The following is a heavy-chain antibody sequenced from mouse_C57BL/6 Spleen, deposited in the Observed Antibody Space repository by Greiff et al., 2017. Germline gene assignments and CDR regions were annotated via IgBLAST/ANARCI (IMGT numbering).Heavy chain of an antibody. CDR1: GFTFSSYA. J-gene: IGHJ2*01. CDR3: ARGDYYFDD. V-gene: IGHV5-4*03. Sequence: EVKLVESGGGLVKPGGSLKLSCAASGFTFSSYAMSWVRQTPEKRLEWVATISDGGSYTYYPDNVKGRFTISRDNAKNNLYLQMSHLKSEDTAMYYCARGDYYFDDWGQGTTLTVSS. CDR2: ISDGGSYT.